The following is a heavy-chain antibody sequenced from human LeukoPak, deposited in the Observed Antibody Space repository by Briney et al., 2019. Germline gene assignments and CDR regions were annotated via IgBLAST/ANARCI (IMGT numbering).Heavy chain of an antibody. D-gene: IGHD2-2*02. CDR3: AREVAGYCSSTSCYSGNWFDP. CDR2: IIPIFGTA. Sequence: SVKVSCKASGGTFSSYAISWVRQAPGQGLEWMGGIIPIFGTANYAQKFQGRVTITADESTSTAYMELSSLRSEDTAVYYCAREVAGYCSSTSCYSGNWFDPWGQGTLVTVSS. J-gene: IGHJ5*02. V-gene: IGHV1-69*01. CDR1: GGTFSSYA.